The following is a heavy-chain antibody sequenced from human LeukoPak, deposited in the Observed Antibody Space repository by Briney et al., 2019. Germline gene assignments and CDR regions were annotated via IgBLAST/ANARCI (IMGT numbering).Heavy chain of an antibody. V-gene: IGHV4-30-4*08. Sequence: SETLSLTCTVSGGSISSGDYYWSWIRQPPGKGLEWIGYIYYRGSTYYNPSLKSRVTISVDTSKNQFSLKLSSVTAADTAVYYCARVRYYDFWSGYYPFDYWGQGTLVTVSS. CDR3: ARVRYYDFWSGYYPFDY. J-gene: IGHJ4*02. D-gene: IGHD3-3*01. CDR1: GGSISSGDYY. CDR2: IYYRGST.